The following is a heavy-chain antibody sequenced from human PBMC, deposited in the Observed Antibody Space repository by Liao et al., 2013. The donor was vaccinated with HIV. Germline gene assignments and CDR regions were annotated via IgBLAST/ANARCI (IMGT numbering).Heavy chain of an antibody. J-gene: IGHJ4*02. V-gene: IGHV4-39*07. CDR1: GGSISSSSYY. CDR2: IYYSGST. D-gene: IGHD2-15*01. CDR3: ARLGYCSGGSCSYFDY. Sequence: QLQLQESGPGLVKPSETLSLTCTVSGGSISSSSYYWGWIRQPPGKGLEWIGSIYYSGSTYYNPSLKSRVTISVDTSKNQFSLKLSSVTAADTAVYYCARLGYCSGGSCSYFDYWGQGTLVTVSS.